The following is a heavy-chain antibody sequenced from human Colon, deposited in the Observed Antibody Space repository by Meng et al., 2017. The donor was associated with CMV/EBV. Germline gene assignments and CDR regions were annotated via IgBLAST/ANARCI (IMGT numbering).Heavy chain of an antibody. D-gene: IGHD2-15*01. V-gene: IGHV3-21*06. CDR1: GFIFSSYG. CDR3: ARPLSPRSAYSALLAF. Sequence: GESLKISCAGSGFIFSSYGMNWVLQAPGKGLEWVSSITTANAYKSYAESVKGRFTISRDDAKSSLFLQMDSLRVDDTAVYYCARPLSPRSAYSALLAFWGQGTLVTVSS. J-gene: IGHJ4*02. CDR2: ITTANAYK.